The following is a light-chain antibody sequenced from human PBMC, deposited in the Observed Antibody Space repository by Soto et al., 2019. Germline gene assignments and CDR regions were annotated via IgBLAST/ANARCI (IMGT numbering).Light chain of an antibody. Sequence: EIVLTQSPGILSLSPGERATLSCRASQSVSSSYLAWYQQKPGQAPRLLIYGASTRATGIPARFSGSGSGTEFTLTISSLQSEDFAVYYCQQYNNWPPWTFGQGTKVDIK. CDR3: QQYNNWPPWT. CDR2: GAS. CDR1: QSVSSSY. V-gene: IGKV3-15*01. J-gene: IGKJ1*01.